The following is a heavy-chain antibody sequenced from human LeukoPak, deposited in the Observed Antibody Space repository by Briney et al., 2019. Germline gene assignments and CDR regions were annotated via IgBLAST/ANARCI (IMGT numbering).Heavy chain of an antibody. Sequence: SGTLSLTCAVSGGSISSSNWWSWVRQPPGKGLEWIGEIYHSGSTNYNPSLKSRVTISVDKSKNQFSLKLSSVTAADTAVYYCARDVGVGYYGSGSYHMDVWGKGTTVTISS. CDR3: ARDVGVGYYGSGSYHMDV. V-gene: IGHV4-4*02. CDR2: IYHSGST. D-gene: IGHD3-10*01. CDR1: GGSISSSNW. J-gene: IGHJ6*03.